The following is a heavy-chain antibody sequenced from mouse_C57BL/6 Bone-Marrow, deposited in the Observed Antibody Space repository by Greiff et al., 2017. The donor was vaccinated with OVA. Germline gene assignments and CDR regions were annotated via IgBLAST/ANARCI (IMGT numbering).Heavy chain of an antibody. J-gene: IGHJ1*03. CDR3: AESGMGWDFDV. CDR1: GYTFTDYY. CDR2: IYPGSGNT. Sequence: VQLQESGAELVRPGASVKLSCKASGYTFTDYYINWVKQRPGQGLEWIARIYPGSGNTYYNEKFKGKATLTAEKSSSTAYMQLSSLTSEDSAVYFCAESGMGWDFDVWGTGTTVTVSS. D-gene: IGHD1-3*01. V-gene: IGHV1-76*01.